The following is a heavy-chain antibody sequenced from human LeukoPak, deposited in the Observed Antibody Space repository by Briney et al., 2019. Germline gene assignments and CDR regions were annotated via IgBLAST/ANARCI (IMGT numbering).Heavy chain of an antibody. CDR1: GFTFSSYA. V-gene: IGHV3-23*01. Sequence: HPGGSLRLSCAASGFTFSSYAMSWVRQAPGKGLEWVSAISGSGGSTYYADSVKGRFTISRDNSKNTLYLQMNSLRAEDTAVYYCTKQFINILTGLDAFDIWGQGTMVTVSS. D-gene: IGHD3-9*01. CDR3: TKQFINILTGLDAFDI. CDR2: ISGSGGST. J-gene: IGHJ3*02.